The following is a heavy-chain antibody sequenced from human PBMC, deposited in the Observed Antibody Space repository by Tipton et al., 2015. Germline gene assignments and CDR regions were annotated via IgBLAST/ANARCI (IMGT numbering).Heavy chain of an antibody. Sequence: TLSLTCAVSAYSISSDYYWGWIRQPPGKGLEWIGSISHSGNTYYNPSLKSRVTMSRDTSKNQFSLKLTSVTAAGTAVYYCACQDYDILTRDYQTVDYWGQGTLVTVSS. CDR2: ISHSGNT. CDR1: AYSISSDYY. J-gene: IGHJ4*02. D-gene: IGHD3-9*01. CDR3: ACQDYDILTRDYQTVDY. V-gene: IGHV4-38-2*01.